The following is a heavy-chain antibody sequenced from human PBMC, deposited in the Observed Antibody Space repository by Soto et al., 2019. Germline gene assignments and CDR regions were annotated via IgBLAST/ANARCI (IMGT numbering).Heavy chain of an antibody. CDR1: VFIFSSFA. V-gene: IGHV3-23*01. D-gene: IGHD6-19*01. CDR3: AKDPDISGWYQTDLDY. Sequence: PGGSLRLSCAASVFIFSSFAMSWVRQAPGKGLEWVSTISNNGGSTYSADSVKGRFTISRDNSKNTLYLQMNSLRAEDTAVYYCAKDPDISGWYQTDLDYWGQGTLVTVSS. CDR2: ISNNGGST. J-gene: IGHJ4*02.